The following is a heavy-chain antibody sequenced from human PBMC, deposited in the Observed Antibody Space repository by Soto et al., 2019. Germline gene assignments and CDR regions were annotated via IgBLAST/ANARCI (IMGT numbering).Heavy chain of an antibody. J-gene: IGHJ4*02. CDR2: IFSNDEK. V-gene: IGHV2-26*01. D-gene: IGHD3-10*01. Sequence: SGPTLVNPTQTLTLTCTVSGFSLSNARMGVSWIRQPPGKALEWLAHIFSNDEKSYSTSLKSRLTISKDTSKNQVVLTMTNMDPVDTATYYCAHGISMVRGVVVFDYWGQGTLVTVSS. CDR3: AHGISMVRGVVVFDY. CDR1: GFSLSNARMG.